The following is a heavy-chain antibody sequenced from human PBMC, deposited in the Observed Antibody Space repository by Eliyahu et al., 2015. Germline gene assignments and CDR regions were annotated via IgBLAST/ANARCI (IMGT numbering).Heavy chain of an antibody. CDR1: GYPFYAYP. Sequence: QAQLVQSGAEVKKPGASVKVSCXTSGYPFYAYPIHWVRQAPGXGLEWMGRLDPNNGGTKYAQKFQGRVTMTGDTSVKTAYLEVRGLRSDDTAVYYCVSXLKDYGAKWGSFDYWGQGTLVTVSS. CDR2: LDPNNGGT. CDR3: VSXLKDYGAKWGSFDY. J-gene: IGHJ4*02. D-gene: IGHD4-17*01. V-gene: IGHV1-2*06.